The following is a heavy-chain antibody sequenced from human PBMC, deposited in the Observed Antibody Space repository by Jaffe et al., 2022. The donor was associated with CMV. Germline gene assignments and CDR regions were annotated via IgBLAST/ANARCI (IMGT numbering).Heavy chain of an antibody. CDR2: ISYDGSNK. J-gene: IGHJ4*02. D-gene: IGHD6-13*01. Sequence: QVQLVESGGGVVQPGRSLRLSCAASGFTFSSYGMHWVRQAPGKGLEWVAVISYDGSNKYYADSVKGRFTISRDNSKNTLYLQMNSLRAEDTAVYYCAKEIGSLSSSWYAFDYWGQGTLVTVSS. CDR3: AKEIGSLSSSWYAFDY. V-gene: IGHV3-30*18. CDR1: GFTFSSYG.